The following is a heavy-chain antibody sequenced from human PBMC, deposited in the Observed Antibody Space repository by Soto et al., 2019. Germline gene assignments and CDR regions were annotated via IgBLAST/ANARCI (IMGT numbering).Heavy chain of an antibody. CDR3: ARGLDKKFRYYYYMDV. CDR1: GGSFSGYY. CDR2: INHSGST. J-gene: IGHJ6*03. Sequence: PSETLSLTCAVYGGSFSGYYWSWIRQPPGKGLEWIGEINHSGSTNYNPSLKSRVTISVDTSKNQFSLKLSSVTAADTAVYYCARGLDKKFRYYYYMDVWGKGTTVTVSS. V-gene: IGHV4-34*01. D-gene: IGHD2-2*03.